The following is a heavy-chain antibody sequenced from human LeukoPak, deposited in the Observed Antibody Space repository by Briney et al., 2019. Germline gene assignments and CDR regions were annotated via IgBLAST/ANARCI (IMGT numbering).Heavy chain of an antibody. CDR3: AREKITTAVIDY. CDR2: INHSGST. V-gene: IGHV4-34*01. D-gene: IGHD6-13*01. J-gene: IGHJ4*02. CDR1: GGSFSGYY. Sequence: SETLSLTCAVYGGSFSGYYWSWIRQPPGKGLEWIGEINHSGSTNYNPSLKSRVTISVDTSKNQFSLNLGSVTAADTAVYYCAREKITTAVIDYWGQGTLVTVSS.